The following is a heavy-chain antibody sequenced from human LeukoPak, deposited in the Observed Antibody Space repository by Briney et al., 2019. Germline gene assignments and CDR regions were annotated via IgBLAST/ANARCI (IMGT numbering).Heavy chain of an antibody. CDR1: GFTFSGSA. D-gene: IGHD2-21*01. Sequence: GGSLRLPCAASGFTFSGSAMHWVRQASGKGLEWVGRTRSKANSYATEYAASVKGRFTISRDDSKKTAYLQMNSLKTGDTAVYYCTREVIGASDYWGQGTLVTVSS. V-gene: IGHV3-73*01. J-gene: IGHJ4*02. CDR2: TRSKANSYAT. CDR3: TREVIGASDY.